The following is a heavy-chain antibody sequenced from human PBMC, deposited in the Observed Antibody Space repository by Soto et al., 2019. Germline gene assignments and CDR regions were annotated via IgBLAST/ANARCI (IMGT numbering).Heavy chain of an antibody. Sequence: QVQLVESGGGVVQPGRSLRLSCAASGFIFSSYGIHWVRQAPGKGLEWVAVIWSDGSNKYYADSVKGRFTISRDNSKNTLYLQMNSLRFEDTAVYYCARSGQGHDFWGQGTLVTVSS. CDR2: IWSDGSNK. J-gene: IGHJ4*02. CDR1: GFIFSSYG. CDR3: ARSGQGHDF. V-gene: IGHV3-33*01.